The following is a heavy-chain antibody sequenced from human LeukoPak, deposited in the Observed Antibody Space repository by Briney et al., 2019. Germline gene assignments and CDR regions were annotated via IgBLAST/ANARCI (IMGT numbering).Heavy chain of an antibody. CDR2: IYHSGST. J-gene: IGHJ4*02. D-gene: IGHD4-17*01. V-gene: IGHV4-30-2*01. CDR3: ASRGEDDYGDYGDY. CDR1: GGSISSGGYS. Sequence: SQTLSLTCAVSGGSISSGGYSWSWIRQPPGKGLEWIGYIYHSGSTYYNPSLKSRVTISVDRSKNQFSLKLSSVTAADTAVCYCASRGEDDYGDYGDYWGQGTLVTVSS.